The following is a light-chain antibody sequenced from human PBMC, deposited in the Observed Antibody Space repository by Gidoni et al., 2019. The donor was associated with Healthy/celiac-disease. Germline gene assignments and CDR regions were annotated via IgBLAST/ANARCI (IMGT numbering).Light chain of an antibody. Sequence: ETVLTQYPATLSLSPGERATLSCRASQSVSSYLAWYQQKPGQAPRLLIYDASNWATGIPARFSGSGSGTDFTLTISSLEPEDFAVYYCQQRSNWPPLFGGGTKVEIK. V-gene: IGKV3-11*01. CDR1: QSVSSY. J-gene: IGKJ4*01. CDR3: QQRSNWPPL. CDR2: DAS.